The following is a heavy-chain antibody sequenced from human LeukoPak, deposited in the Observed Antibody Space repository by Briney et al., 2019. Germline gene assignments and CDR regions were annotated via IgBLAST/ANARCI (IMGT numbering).Heavy chain of an antibody. CDR1: GGSISSYY. CDR3: ARDSWVGAYCGGDCYRYYYYMDV. D-gene: IGHD2-21*02. CDR2: IYTSGST. V-gene: IGHV4-4*07. Sequence: SETLFLTCTVSGGSISSYYWSWIRQPAGKGLEWIGRIYTSGSTNYNPSLKSRVTMSVDTSKNQFSLKLSSVTAADTAVYYCARDSWVGAYCGGDCYRYYYYMDVWGKGTTVTISS. J-gene: IGHJ6*03.